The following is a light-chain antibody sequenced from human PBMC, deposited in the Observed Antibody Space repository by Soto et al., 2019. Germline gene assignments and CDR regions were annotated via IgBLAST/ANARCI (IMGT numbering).Light chain of an antibody. CDR3: QQSYSTHPWT. J-gene: IGKJ1*01. CDR2: AAS. Sequence: DIQMTQSSSTLSGSVWDRVTITCRESQNIVTYLKCYLQKPAKAPNLLIYAASNLQSGVLSWFSGSGSGTDFTLTISSLQPADFATYFCQQSYSTHPWTFGQGTTVDIK. CDR1: QNIVTY. V-gene: IGKV1-39*01.